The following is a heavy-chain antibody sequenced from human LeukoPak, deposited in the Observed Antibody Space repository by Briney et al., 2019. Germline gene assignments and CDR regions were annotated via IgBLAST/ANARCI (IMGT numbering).Heavy chain of an antibody. J-gene: IGHJ4*02. V-gene: IGHV3-21*01. CDR2: ISGSSSYL. CDR1: GFTLSNYN. D-gene: IGHD3-22*01. CDR3: ARETDYYDSSGYYVDY. Sequence: PGGSLRLSCAASGFTLSNYNMNWVRQAPGKGLEWVSSISGSSSYLFFADSVKGRFTISRDNAKNSLYLQMNSLRAEDTAVYYCARETDYYDSSGYYVDYWGQGTLVTVSS.